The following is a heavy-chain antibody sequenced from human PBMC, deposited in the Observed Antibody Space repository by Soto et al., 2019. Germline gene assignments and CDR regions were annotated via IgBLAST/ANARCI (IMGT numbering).Heavy chain of an antibody. D-gene: IGHD4-17*01. J-gene: IGHJ3*02. V-gene: IGHV3-30*18. CDR1: GFTFSSYG. CDR3: AKTYGDYMEVAFDI. Sequence: QVQLVESGGGVVQPGRSLRLSCAASGFTFSSYGMHWVRQAPGKGLEWVAVISYDGSNKYYADSVKGRFTISRDNSKNTLYLQMNSLRAEDTAVYYCAKTYGDYMEVAFDIWGQGTMVTVSS. CDR2: ISYDGSNK.